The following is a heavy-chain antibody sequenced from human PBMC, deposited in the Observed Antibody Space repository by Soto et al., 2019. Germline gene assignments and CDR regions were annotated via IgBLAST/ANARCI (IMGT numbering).Heavy chain of an antibody. CDR2: ISGSGAGT. J-gene: IGHJ6*02. CDR1: GFPFSSYA. CDR3: ANDRYCSGGSCYGLPYYYGMDV. V-gene: IGHV3-23*01. Sequence: EVHLLESGGGLVQPGGSLRLSCAASGFPFSSYAMSWVRQAPGKGLEWVSGISGSGAGTYYADSVQGRFTISIDNSENTLYLEMNSLRAEDTAVYYCANDRYCSGGSCYGLPYYYGMDVWGQGTTVTVSS. D-gene: IGHD2-15*01.